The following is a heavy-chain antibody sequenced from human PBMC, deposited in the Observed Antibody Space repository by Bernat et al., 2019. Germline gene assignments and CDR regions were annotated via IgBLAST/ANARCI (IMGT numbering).Heavy chain of an antibody. Sequence: EVHLLESGGGLVQPGGSLRLSCAASGFTFTSYAMSWVRQAPGKGLEWVSGISGSGGSTFYADSVKGRFTISRDNSKNTLYLQMNSLRAEDMAVYYCAKEYSSSWSSFDYWGQGTPVTVSS. CDR3: AKEYSSSWSSFDY. J-gene: IGHJ4*02. D-gene: IGHD6-13*01. CDR1: GFTFTSYA. CDR2: ISGSGGST. V-gene: IGHV3-23*01.